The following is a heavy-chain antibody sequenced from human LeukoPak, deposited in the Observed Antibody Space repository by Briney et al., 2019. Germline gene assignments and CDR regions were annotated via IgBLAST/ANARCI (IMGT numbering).Heavy chain of an antibody. D-gene: IGHD6-13*01. CDR2: ISYDGTDK. V-gene: IGHV3-30*18. CDR1: G. Sequence: GINWVRQAPGKGLEWVAVISYDGTDKYYTDSVKGRFTISRDRSTNTVSLEMNSLGPEDTAVCYCAKSLSGWWTPGLDYLGQGTLVTVSS. CDR3: AKSLSGWWTPGLDY. J-gene: IGHJ4*02.